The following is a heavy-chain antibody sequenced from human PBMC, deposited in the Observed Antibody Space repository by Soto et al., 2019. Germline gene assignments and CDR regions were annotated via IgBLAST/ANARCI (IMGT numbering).Heavy chain of an antibody. CDR3: ARVGRSPTLDY. D-gene: IGHD3-10*01. CDR1: GGSISSGGYY. CDR2: IYYSGST. J-gene: IGHJ4*02. Sequence: SETLSLTCTVSGGSISSGGYYWSWIRQHPGKGLEWIGYIYYSGSTYYNPSLKSRVTISVDTSKNQFSLKLSSVTAADTAVYYCARVGRSPTLDYWGQGTLVTVSS. V-gene: IGHV4-31*03.